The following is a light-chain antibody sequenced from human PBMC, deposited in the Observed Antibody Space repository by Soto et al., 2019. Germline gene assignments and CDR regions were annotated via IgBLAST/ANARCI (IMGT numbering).Light chain of an antibody. CDR2: GAS. J-gene: IGKJ2*01. Sequence: EIVLTQSPGTLSLSPGERATLSCRASQSVSSSYLAWYQQKPGQAPRLLIYGASSRATGIPDRFSGSGSGTDFTLTISRLEPEDFGVYYWQQYGSSPHFGQGTKLEIK. V-gene: IGKV3-20*01. CDR3: QQYGSSPH. CDR1: QSVSSSY.